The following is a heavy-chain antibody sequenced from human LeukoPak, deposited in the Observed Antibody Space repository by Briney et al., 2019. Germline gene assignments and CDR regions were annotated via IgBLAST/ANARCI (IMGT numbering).Heavy chain of an antibody. CDR2: IIPIFGTA. CDR3: ARTTVNLWDLGTPTDY. CDR1: GGTFSSYA. V-gene: IGHV1-69*05. Sequence: SVKVSCKASGGTFSSYAISWVRQAPGQGLEWMGGIIPIFGTANYAQKFQGRVTITRDTSASTAYMELSSLRSEDTAVYYCARTTVNLWDLGTPTDYWGQGTLVTVSS. D-gene: IGHD4-17*01. J-gene: IGHJ4*02.